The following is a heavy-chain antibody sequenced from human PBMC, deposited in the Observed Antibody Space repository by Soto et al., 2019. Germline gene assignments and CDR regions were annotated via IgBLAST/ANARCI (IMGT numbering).Heavy chain of an antibody. D-gene: IGHD2-8*01. CDR1: GFTFSSYA. J-gene: IGHJ4*02. Sequence: GGSLRLSCAASGFTFSSYAMSWVRQAPGKGLEWVSAISGSGGSTYYADSVKGRFTISRDNSKNTLYLQMNSLRAEDTAVYYCAKDRGYCTNGVCYPRCYFDYWGQGTLVTVSS. CDR3: AKDRGYCTNGVCYPRCYFDY. CDR2: ISGSGGST. V-gene: IGHV3-23*01.